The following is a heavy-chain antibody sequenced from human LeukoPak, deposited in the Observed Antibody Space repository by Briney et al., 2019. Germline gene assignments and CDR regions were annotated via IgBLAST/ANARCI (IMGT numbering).Heavy chain of an antibody. Sequence: PGGSLRLSCAASGFTFNAYGMHWVRQAPGKGLEWVAFIRYDGINKDYADSVKGRFTFSRDSSKNTLYLQMNSLKTEDTAVYYCGRGGSYRAFDIWGQGTMVTVSS. J-gene: IGHJ3*02. CDR1: GFTFNAYG. CDR3: GRGGSYRAFDI. D-gene: IGHD5-24*01. CDR2: IRYDGINK. V-gene: IGHV3-30*02.